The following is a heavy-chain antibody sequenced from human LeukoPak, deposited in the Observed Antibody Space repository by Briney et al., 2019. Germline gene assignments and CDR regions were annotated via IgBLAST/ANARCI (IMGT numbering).Heavy chain of an antibody. V-gene: IGHV3-7*05. D-gene: IGHD2-15*01. CDR2: IKQDGSEK. Sequence: GGSLRLSCAASGFSFSTYWMSWVRQAPGKGLEWVANIKQDGSEKYYVDSVKGRFTISRDNAKRSLYLQMNSLRAEDTAVFYCARDRDNITCPHDYWGQGTLVIVSS. CDR3: ARDRDNITCPHDY. J-gene: IGHJ4*02. CDR1: GFSFSTYW.